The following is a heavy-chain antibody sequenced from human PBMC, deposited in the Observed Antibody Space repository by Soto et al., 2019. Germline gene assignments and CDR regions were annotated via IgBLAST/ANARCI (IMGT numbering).Heavy chain of an antibody. CDR1: GFTFSTYA. Sequence: PGGSLRLSCAASGFTFSTYAVNWVRQAPGKGLEWDSVISGRGDSTYYADSVKGRFTISRDNSKNTLYLQMKSLRAEDTAVYYCATQLGYYASGRLVFDYWGQGTLVTVSS. V-gene: IGHV3-23*01. CDR3: ATQLGYYASGRLVFDY. CDR2: ISGRGDST. J-gene: IGHJ4*02. D-gene: IGHD3-10*01.